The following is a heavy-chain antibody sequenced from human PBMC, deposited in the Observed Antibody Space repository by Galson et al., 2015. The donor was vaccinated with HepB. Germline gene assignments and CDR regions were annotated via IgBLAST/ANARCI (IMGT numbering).Heavy chain of an antibody. CDR2: ISYSGTNK. CDR3: AISEEWLEGWFDP. Sequence: SLRLSCAGSGTTFARSALHWVRQAPGKRLEWVSLISYSGTNKYYADSVKGRFTVFRDNSKETLYLQMNSLRIEDTAVYYCAISEEWLEGWFDPWGQGTLVSVSS. D-gene: IGHD3-3*01. CDR1: GTTFARSA. J-gene: IGHJ5*02. V-gene: IGHV3-30*04.